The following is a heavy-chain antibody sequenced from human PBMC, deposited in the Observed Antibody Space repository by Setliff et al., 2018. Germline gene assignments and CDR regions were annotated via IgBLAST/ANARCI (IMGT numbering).Heavy chain of an antibody. D-gene: IGHD3-3*01. V-gene: IGHV1-3*01. CDR3: ARVSDDFWSGYYILGAFDI. J-gene: IGHJ3*02. CDR2: INAGNGNT. Sequence: ASVKVSCKASGYTFTSYAMHWVRQAPGQRLEWMGWINAGNGNTKYSQKFQGRVTITRDTSASTAYMELSSLRSEDTAVYYCARVSDDFWSGYYILGAFDIWGQGTMVTVSS. CDR1: GYTFTSYA.